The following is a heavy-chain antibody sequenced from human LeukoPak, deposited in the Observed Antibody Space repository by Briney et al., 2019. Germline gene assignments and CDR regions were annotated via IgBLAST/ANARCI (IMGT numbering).Heavy chain of an antibody. J-gene: IGHJ6*03. CDR2: TYPHDSDI. CDR1: GYSFTSYW. D-gene: IGHD3-10*01. Sequence: LGESLKISCKGSGYSFTSYWIGWVRQMPGKGLEWMGITYPHDSDIRYSPSFQGQDTISADKSISTAYLQWSSLKASDSAIYYCARVGGCSFIGCLPPYYNYWYMDVWGKGTTVTVSS. V-gene: IGHV5-51*01. CDR3: ARVGGCSFIGCLPPYYNYWYMDV.